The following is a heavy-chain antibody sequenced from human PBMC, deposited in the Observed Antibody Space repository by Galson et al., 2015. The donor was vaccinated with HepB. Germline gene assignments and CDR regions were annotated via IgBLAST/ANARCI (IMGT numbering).Heavy chain of an antibody. CDR1: GFTFSSYG. D-gene: IGHD3-10*01. Sequence: SLRLSCAASGFTFSSYGMHWVRQAPGKGLEWVAFIGYDGTNQYYADSVKGRFTISRDNSKNTLYLQMNSLRADDTAVYYCAKDLLTMVRVVIELFDYWGQGALVTVSS. CDR3: AKDLLTMVRVVIELFDY. J-gene: IGHJ4*02. CDR2: IGYDGTNQ. V-gene: IGHV3-30*02.